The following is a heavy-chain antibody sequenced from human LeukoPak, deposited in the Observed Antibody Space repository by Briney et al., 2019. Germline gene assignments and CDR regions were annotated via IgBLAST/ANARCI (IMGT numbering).Heavy chain of an antibody. CDR3: ARPYCSSTSCYSNTFDY. CDR1: GGTFSSYA. J-gene: IGHJ4*02. CDR2: ISAYNGNT. V-gene: IGHV1-18*01. D-gene: IGHD2-2*01. Sequence: ASAKVSCKASGGTFSSYAISWVRQAPGQGLEWMGWISAYNGNTNYAQKLQGRVTMTTDTSTSTAYMELRSLRSDDTAVYYCARPYCSSTSCYSNTFDYWGQGTLVTVSS.